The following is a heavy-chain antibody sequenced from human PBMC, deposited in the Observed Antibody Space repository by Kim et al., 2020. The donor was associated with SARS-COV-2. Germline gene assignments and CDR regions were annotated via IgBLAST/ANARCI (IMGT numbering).Heavy chain of an antibody. D-gene: IGHD1-7*01. CDR2: IYYSGST. CDR1: GGSISSSSYY. V-gene: IGHV4-39*01. CDR3: ARRGITGTTGPGGWFDP. J-gene: IGHJ5*02. Sequence: SETLSLTCTVSGGSISSSSYYWGWIRQPPGKGLDWIGSIYYSGSTYYNPSLKSRVTISIDTSKNQFSLKLSSVTAADTAVYYCARRGITGTTGPGGWFDPWGQGTLVTVSS.